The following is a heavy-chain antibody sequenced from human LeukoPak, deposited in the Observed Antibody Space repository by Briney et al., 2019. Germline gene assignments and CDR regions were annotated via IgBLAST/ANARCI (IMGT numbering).Heavy chain of an antibody. D-gene: IGHD2-8*01. CDR1: GRSISNTNW. J-gene: IGHJ4*02. V-gene: IGHV4-4*02. Sequence: SGTLSLTCGVSGRSISNTNWWSWVRQPPGPGLEWIGEISLTGLTNYNPSLESRVSVSLDKSKNQLSLNLTSVTAADTAVYYCSRENGAFSPFGYWGQGTLVTVPS. CDR3: SRENGAFSPFGY. CDR2: ISLTGLT.